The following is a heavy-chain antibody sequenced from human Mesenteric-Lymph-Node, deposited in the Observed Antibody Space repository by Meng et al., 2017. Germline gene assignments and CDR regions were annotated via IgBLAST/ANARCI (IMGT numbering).Heavy chain of an antibody. J-gene: IGHJ6*02. D-gene: IGHD6-19*01. CDR2: INPSGGST. CDR3: ARLPLSSGWYPRPYGMDV. CDR1: GYAFSYYY. V-gene: IGHV1-46*01. Sequence: ASVKVSCKASGYAFSYYYMHWVRQAPGQGLEWMGIINPSGGSTSYAQKFQGRVTMTRDTSTSTVYMELSSLRSEDTAVYYCARLPLSSGWYPRPYGMDVWGQGTTVTVSS.